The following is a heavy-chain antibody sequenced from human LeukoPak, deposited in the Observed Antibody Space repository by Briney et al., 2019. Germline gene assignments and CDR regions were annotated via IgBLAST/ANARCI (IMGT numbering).Heavy chain of an antibody. CDR1: GFTFSSYA. Sequence: GGSLRLSCAASGFTFSSYAMSWVRQAPGKGLEWVANINQDGSEKYYGDSVKGRFTISRDNAKNSLYLQMSSLRAEDTAVYFCARDGHPFDSWGQGTLVTVSS. J-gene: IGHJ4*02. CDR2: INQDGSEK. CDR3: ARDGHPFDS. V-gene: IGHV3-7*01.